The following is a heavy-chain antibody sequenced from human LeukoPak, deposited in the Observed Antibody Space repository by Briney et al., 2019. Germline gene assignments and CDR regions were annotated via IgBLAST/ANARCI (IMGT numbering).Heavy chain of an antibody. J-gene: IGHJ6*02. CDR3: ARGPVLRYFDWTWAYYYYGMDV. Sequence: ASVKVSCKASGYTFTSYDINWVRQATGQGLEWMGWMNPNSGNTGYAQKFQGRVTMTRNTSISTAYMELSSLRSEDTAAYYCARGPVLRYFDWTWAYYYYGMDVWGQGTTVTVSS. CDR1: GYTFTSYD. CDR2: MNPNSGNT. V-gene: IGHV1-8*01. D-gene: IGHD3-9*01.